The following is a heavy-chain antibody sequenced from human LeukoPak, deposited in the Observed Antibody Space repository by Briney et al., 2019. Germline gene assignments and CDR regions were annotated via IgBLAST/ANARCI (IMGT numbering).Heavy chain of an antibody. Sequence: GESLRLSCAASGFTFSNYIMNWVRQAPGKGLEWVSSISSSSRYIYDGESVKGRFTISRDNAKNSLYLQMNSLRADDTAMYYCAKGGSPAMLDYWGQGTLVAVSS. CDR3: AKGGSPAMLDY. CDR1: GFTFSNYI. CDR2: ISSSSRYI. D-gene: IGHD2-2*01. V-gene: IGHV3-21*01. J-gene: IGHJ4*02.